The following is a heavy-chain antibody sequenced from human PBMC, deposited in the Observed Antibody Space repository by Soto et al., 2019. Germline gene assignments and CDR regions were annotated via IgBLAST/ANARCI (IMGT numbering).Heavy chain of an antibody. J-gene: IGHJ4*02. D-gene: IGHD1-1*01. V-gene: IGHV3-7*04. CDR3: AGGTGWVHDY. Sequence: GESLKISCAGSGFTFSNYWMNWVRQTPGKGLEWVANIKQDGSAKNYVESVKGRFTISRDNAKNLVYLQTNSLRAEDTAVYYCAGGTGWVHDYWGQGTLVTVSS. CDR1: GFTFSNYW. CDR2: IKQDGSAK.